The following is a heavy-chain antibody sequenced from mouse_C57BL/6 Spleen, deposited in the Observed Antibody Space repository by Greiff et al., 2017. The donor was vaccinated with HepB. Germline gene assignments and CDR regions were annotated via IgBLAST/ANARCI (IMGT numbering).Heavy chain of an antibody. CDR1: GYTFTDYY. Sequence: VQLQQSGPELVKPGASVKISCKASGYTFTDYYMNWVKQSHGKSLEWIGDINPNNGGTSYNQKFKGKATLTVDKSSSTAYMELRSLTSEDSAVYYCASTLGRDYAMDYWGQGTSVTVSS. J-gene: IGHJ4*01. CDR3: ASTLGRDYAMDY. CDR2: INPNNGGT. D-gene: IGHD4-1*01. V-gene: IGHV1-26*01.